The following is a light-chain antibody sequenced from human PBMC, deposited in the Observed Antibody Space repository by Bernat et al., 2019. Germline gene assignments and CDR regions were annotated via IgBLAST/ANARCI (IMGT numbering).Light chain of an antibody. CDR2: EYN. V-gene: IGLV6-57*04. CDR3: HSYDSSNQG. CDR1: SGSIASNY. Sequence: NFMLTQPHSVSESPGKTVAISCTRSSGSIASNYVRWYQQRPGSAPTTVIYEYNKRPSGVPDRFSGSIDSPSNSASLTSSGLKTEDEAEYYCHSYDSSNQGFGGGTKLTVL. J-gene: IGLJ3*02.